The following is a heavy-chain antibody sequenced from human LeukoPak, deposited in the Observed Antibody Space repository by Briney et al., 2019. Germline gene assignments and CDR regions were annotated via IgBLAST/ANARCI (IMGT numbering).Heavy chain of an antibody. J-gene: IGHJ4*02. D-gene: IGHD3-22*01. CDR3: ARGVITMIVVTYFDY. CDR2: ISAYNGNT. CDR1: GYTFTSNG. V-gene: IGHV1-18*01. Sequence: ASVKVSCKASGYTFTSNGISWVRQAPGQGLEWMGWISAYNGNTNYAQKLQGRVTMTTDTSTSTAYMELRSLRSDDTAVYYCARGVITMIVVTYFDYRGQGTLVTVSS.